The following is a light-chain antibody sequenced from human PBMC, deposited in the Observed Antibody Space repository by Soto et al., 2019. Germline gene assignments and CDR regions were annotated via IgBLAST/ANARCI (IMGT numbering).Light chain of an antibody. Sequence: EIVLTQSPGTLSLSPGERATLSCRASQSFSSHFLAWYQQKPGQAPRLLIHGTSSRATGIPDRFSDSGSGTDFTLTISSLEPEDFAVYYCQQRTNWRITFGQGTRLEIK. V-gene: IGKV3D-20*02. CDR1: QSFSSHF. CDR2: GTS. J-gene: IGKJ5*01. CDR3: QQRTNWRIT.